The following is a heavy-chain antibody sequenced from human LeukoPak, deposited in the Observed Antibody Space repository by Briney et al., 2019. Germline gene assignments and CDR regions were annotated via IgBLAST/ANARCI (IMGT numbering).Heavy chain of an antibody. CDR3: ARSPNHGQLWFPPDY. CDR2: IYPGDSDT. D-gene: IGHD5-18*01. Sequence: GESLKISCKGSGYSFTSYWIGWVRQMPGKGLEWMGIIYPGDSDTRYSPSFQGQVTISADKSISTAYLQWSSLKASDTAMYYCARSPNHGQLWFPPDYWGQGTLVTVSS. J-gene: IGHJ4*02. CDR1: GYSFTSYW. V-gene: IGHV5-51*01.